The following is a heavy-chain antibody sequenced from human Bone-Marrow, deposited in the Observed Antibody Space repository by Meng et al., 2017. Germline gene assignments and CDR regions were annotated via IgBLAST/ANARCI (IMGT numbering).Heavy chain of an antibody. Sequence: QVQVVQAGAEVKKPVSSVKVFCKASGGTCSSYAISWVRQAPGQGLEWMGGIIPIFGTANYAQKFQGRVTITADESTSTAYMELSSLRSEDTAVYYCATIGRYCSSTSCLNWFDPWGQGTLVTVSS. CDR1: GGTCSSYA. V-gene: IGHV1-69*01. D-gene: IGHD2-2*01. CDR3: ATIGRYCSSTSCLNWFDP. CDR2: IIPIFGTA. J-gene: IGHJ5*02.